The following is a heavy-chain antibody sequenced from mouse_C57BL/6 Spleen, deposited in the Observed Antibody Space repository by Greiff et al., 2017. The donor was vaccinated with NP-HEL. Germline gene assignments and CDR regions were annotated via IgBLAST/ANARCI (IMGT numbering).Heavy chain of an antibody. D-gene: IGHD1-1*01. CDR2: IYPGGGYT. J-gene: IGHJ1*03. CDR3: ARSVGSSGYFDV. Sequence: VQGVESGAELVRPGTSVKMSCKASGYTFTNYWIGWAKQRPGHGLEWIGDIYPGGGYTNYNEKFKGKATLTADKSSSTAYMQFSSLTSEDSAIYYCARSVGSSGYFDVWGTGTTVTVSS. V-gene: IGHV1-63*01. CDR1: GYTFTNYW.